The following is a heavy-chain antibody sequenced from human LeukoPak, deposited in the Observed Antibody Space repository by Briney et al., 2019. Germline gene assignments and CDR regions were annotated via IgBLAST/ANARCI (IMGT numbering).Heavy chain of an antibody. CDR1: GYSINSGYY. V-gene: IGHV4-38-2*01. CDR2: IYHSGST. J-gene: IGHJ4*02. D-gene: IGHD3-9*01. Sequence: SETLSLTCAVSGYSINSGYYWGWIRQPPGKRLEWIGSIYHSGSTYYNPSLTSRVTISVDTSKNQFSLKLSSVTAADTAVYYCARGGLEYDILTGYYMSLVYWGQGTLVTVSS. CDR3: ARGGLEYDILTGYYMSLVY.